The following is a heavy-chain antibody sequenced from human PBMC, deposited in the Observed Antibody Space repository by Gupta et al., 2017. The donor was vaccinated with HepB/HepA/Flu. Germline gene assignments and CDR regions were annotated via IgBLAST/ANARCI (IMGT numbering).Heavy chain of an antibody. V-gene: IGHV4-30-4*01. CDR3: ARGGKVLRFLDSGHFPVSV. Sequence: QVQLQESGPGLVKPSQTLSLTCTVSGGSIGSDDYYWSWIRQPPGKGLEWIGYIYYSGTTYYNPSLRSRVTISVDTSKTRFSLNLNSVTAADTAVYYCARGGKVLRFLDSGHFPVSVWGQGTTVIVS. D-gene: IGHD3-3*01. CDR2: IYYSGTT. CDR1: GGSIGSDDYY. J-gene: IGHJ6*02.